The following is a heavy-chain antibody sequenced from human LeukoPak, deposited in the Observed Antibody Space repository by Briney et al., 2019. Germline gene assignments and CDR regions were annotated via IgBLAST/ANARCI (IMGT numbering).Heavy chain of an antibody. J-gene: IGHJ6*02. CDR1: GFTFSIYS. D-gene: IGHD6-13*01. Sequence: PGGSLRLSCAASGFTFSIYSMNWVRQAPGKGLEWVSSISSSSSYIYYADSVKGRFTISRDNAKNSLYLQMNSLRAEDTAVYYCARMAYSSSWYYYYGMDVWGQGTTVTVSS. V-gene: IGHV3-21*01. CDR3: ARMAYSSSWYYYYGMDV. CDR2: ISSSSSYI.